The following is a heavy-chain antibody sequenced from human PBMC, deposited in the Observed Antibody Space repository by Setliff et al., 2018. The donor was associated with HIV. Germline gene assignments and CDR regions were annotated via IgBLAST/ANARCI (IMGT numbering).Heavy chain of an antibody. D-gene: IGHD2-2*01. Sequence: PSETLSLTCTISGDSISTYYWNWIRQPPGKGLEWIGYINYSGSTNYNPSLKSRVTISLDTSKNQFSLNLRSVTAADTAVYYCARSPVRYCSSTTCSVFFDYWGQGTLVTVSS. CDR2: INYSGST. CDR3: ARSPVRYCSSTTCSVFFDY. J-gene: IGHJ4*02. V-gene: IGHV4-59*01. CDR1: GDSISTYY.